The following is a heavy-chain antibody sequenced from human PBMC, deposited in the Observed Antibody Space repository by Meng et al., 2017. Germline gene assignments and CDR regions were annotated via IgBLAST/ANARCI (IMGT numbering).Heavy chain of an antibody. CDR2: ISYDGSNK. CDR3: AKGVSSGWLGFDY. Sequence: QVQLVESGGGVVQPGGSLRPSCAASGFTFSNYGMHWVRQAPGKGLEWVTVISYDGSNKYYADSVKGRFTISRDNSKNTLYLQMNSLRAEDTAVYYCAKGVSSGWLGFDYWGQGALVTVSS. D-gene: IGHD6-19*01. J-gene: IGHJ4*02. V-gene: IGHV3-30*18. CDR1: GFTFSNYG.